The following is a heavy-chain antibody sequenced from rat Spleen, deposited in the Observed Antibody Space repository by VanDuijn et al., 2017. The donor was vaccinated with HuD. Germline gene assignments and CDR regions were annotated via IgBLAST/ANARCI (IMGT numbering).Heavy chain of an antibody. CDR1: GFTFSDYY. D-gene: IGHD4-3*01. CDR3: ARQDTSGYANWFAY. J-gene: IGHJ3*01. Sequence: EVQLVESDGGLVQPGRSLKLSCAASGFTFSDYYMAWVRQAPTKGLEWVTTISSDGGRNFYRDSVKCRFTISRDNAKSSLYLQMDSLRYEDTATYYCARQDTSGYANWFAYWGQGTLVTVSS. CDR2: ISSDGGRN. V-gene: IGHV5-29*01.